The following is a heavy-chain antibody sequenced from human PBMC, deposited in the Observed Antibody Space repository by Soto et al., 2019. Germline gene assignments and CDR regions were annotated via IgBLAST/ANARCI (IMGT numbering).Heavy chain of an antibody. CDR2: INPSGGST. J-gene: IGHJ3*02. CDR1: GYTFTSYY. CDR3: ASLSSRTTGTTGDAFDI. D-gene: IGHD1-1*01. V-gene: IGHV1-46*03. Sequence: ASVKVSCKASGYTFTSYYMHWVRQAPGQGLEWMGIINPSGGSTSYAQKFQGRVTMTRDTSTSTVYMELSSLRSEDTAVYYCASLSSRTTGTTGDAFDIWGQGTMVTVSS.